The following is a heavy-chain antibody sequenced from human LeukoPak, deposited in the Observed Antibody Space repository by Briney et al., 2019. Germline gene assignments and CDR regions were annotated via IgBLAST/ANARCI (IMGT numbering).Heavy chain of an antibody. V-gene: IGHV1-46*01. CDR3: ASLAGSYRDDIWFDP. CDR2: INPTGGST. J-gene: IGHJ5*02. CDR1: GYTFPSYF. D-gene: IGHD3-16*02. Sequence: ASVKVSCKASGYTFPSYFMHWVRQAPGQGLEWMGIINPTGGSTTYAQKFQGRVTMTRDTSISTAYMELSRLRSDDTAVYYCASLAGSYRDDIWFDPWGQGTLVTVSS.